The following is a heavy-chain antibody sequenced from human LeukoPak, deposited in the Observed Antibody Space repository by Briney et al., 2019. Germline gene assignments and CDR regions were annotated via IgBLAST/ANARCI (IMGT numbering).Heavy chain of an antibody. CDR3: VRGPYGSGISNWFDP. D-gene: IGHD3-10*01. V-gene: IGHV4-59*01. CDR1: DGSIAGYS. J-gene: IGHJ5*02. CDR2: IYYSGDT. Sequence: PSETLSLTCTVSDGSIAGYSWSWIRQPPGKGLEWIGYIYYSGDTNYNPSLQSRVTVSVDTSKHQFSLKLPSVTAADTAVYYCVRGPYGSGISNWFDPWGQGTLVIVSS.